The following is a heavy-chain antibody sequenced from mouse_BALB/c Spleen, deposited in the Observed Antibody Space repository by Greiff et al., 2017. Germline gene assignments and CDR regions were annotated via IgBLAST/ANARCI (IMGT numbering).Heavy chain of an antibody. CDR3: NAAYALDY. CDR1: GFNIKDYY. CDR2: IDPENGDT. Sequence: VQLQQSGAELVRPGASVKLSCTASGFNIKDYYMHWVNQRPEQGLEWIGWIDPENGDTEYAPKFQGKATITADTSSNTAYLQLSSLTSEDTAVYYCNAAYALDYWGQGTSVTVSS. V-gene: IGHV14-4*02. J-gene: IGHJ4*01.